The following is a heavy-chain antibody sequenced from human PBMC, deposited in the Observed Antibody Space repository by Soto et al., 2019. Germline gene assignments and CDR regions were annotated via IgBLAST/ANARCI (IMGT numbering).Heavy chain of an antibody. CDR1: VDSVSSNSAA. V-gene: IGHV6-1*01. CDR2: TYYRSKWYN. J-gene: IGHJ6*03. Sequence: SQTLSLTCAISVDSVSSNSAAWNWIRQSPSRGLEWLGRTYYRSKWYNDYAVSVKSRITINPDTSKNQFSLQLNSVTPEDTAVYYCARGTKYCDFWSGYWNYYYMDVWGKGTTVTVSS. CDR3: ARGTKYCDFWSGYWNYYYMDV. D-gene: IGHD3-3*01.